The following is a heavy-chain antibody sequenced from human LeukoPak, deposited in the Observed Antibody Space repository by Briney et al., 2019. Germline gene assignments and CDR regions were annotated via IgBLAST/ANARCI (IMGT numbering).Heavy chain of an antibody. CDR3: ARDLAEEYYFDY. J-gene: IGHJ4*02. CDR2: ISSSSSYI. V-gene: IGHV3-21*01. Sequence: GGSLRLSCAASGFTFSSYSMNWVRQAPGKGLEWVSSISSSSSYIYYTDSVKGRFTISRDNAKNSLYLQMNSLRAEDTAVYYCARDLAEEYYFDYWGQGTLVTVFS. CDR1: GFTFSSYS.